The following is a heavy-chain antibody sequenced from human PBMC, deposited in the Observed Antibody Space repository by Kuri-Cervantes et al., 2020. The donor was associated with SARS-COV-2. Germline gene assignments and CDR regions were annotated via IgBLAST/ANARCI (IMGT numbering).Heavy chain of an antibody. CDR2: ISYDGSKN. Sequence: GGSLRLSCAASGFTFNNYDMYWVRQAPGKGLEWVAVISYDGSKNYYADSVMGRFTISRDNSKSTLYLPMYILRAEDTAVYYCARGLRKYYFDYWGQGTLVTVSS. D-gene: IGHD1-14*01. J-gene: IGHJ4*02. V-gene: IGHV3-30-3*01. CDR1: GFTFNNYD. CDR3: ARGLRKYYFDY.